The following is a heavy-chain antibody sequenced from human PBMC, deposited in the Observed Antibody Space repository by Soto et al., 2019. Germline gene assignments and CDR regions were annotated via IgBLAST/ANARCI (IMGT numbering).Heavy chain of an antibody. Sequence: QVQLQESGPGLVKPSQTLTLTCTVSDDSVTGGGYFWTWIRQLPGQGLEWLGSIYYRGNTSYNPSLMSIGTISLDPTQTRVSLIVTSVTAAATASYFCATVSSWTYHVWGQGTLGSVSS. CDR3: ATVSSWTYHV. J-gene: IGHJ4*02. CDR1: DDSVTGGGYF. V-gene: IGHV4-31*01. CDR2: IYYRGNT. D-gene: IGHD3-10*01.